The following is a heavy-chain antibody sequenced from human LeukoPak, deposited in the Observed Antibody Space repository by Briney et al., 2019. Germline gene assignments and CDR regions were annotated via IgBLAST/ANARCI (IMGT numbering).Heavy chain of an antibody. CDR1: GGSISSYY. D-gene: IGHD3-10*01. J-gene: IGHJ4*02. V-gene: IGHV4-4*07. CDR3: ARGSSGISHVDY. CDR2: IYTSGST. Sequence: SETLFLTCTVSGGSISSYYWSWIRQPAGKGLEWIGRIYTSGSTNYNPSLKSRVTMSVDTSKNQFSLKLISVTAADTAVYYCARGSSGISHVDYWGQGTLVTVSS.